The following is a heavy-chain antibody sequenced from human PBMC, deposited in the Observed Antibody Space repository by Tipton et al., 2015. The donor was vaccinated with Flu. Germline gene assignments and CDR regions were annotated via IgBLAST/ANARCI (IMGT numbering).Heavy chain of an antibody. D-gene: IGHD3-10*01. V-gene: IGHV4-39*07. CDR3: ARVLAGHFGEGYFFDY. CDR2: MLYGGST. Sequence: TLSLTCTVSGGSIRSSSYYWGWIRQPPGKGPEWIGSMLYGGSTYYNPSLKSRVSMSADTSMNQFSLRLNSMTAADTAIYYCARVLAGHFGEGYFFDYWGQGALVTVSS. J-gene: IGHJ4*02. CDR1: GGSIRSSSYY.